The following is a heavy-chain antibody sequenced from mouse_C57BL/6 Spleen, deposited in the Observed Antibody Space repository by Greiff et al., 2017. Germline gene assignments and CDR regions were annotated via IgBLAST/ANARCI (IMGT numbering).Heavy chain of an antibody. D-gene: IGHD4-1*01. CDR1: GYSITSGYD. V-gene: IGHV3-1*01. J-gene: IGHJ2*01. CDR2: ISYSGST. Sequence: EVQGVESGPGMVKPSQSLSLTCTVTGYSITSGYDWHCIRHFPGNKLEWMGYISYSGSTNYNPSLKSRISITHDTSKNHFFLKLNSVTTEDTATYYCARGDWAFDYWGQGTTLTVSS. CDR3: ARGDWAFDY.